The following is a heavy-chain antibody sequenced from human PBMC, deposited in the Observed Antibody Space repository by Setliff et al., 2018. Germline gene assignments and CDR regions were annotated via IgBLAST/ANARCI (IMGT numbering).Heavy chain of an antibody. J-gene: IGHJ1*01. CDR2: IYSDGNTT. D-gene: IGHD1-26*01. Sequence: QTGGSLRLSCTASGFTFGDYALSWVRQAPGKGLVWVSRIYSDGNTTNYADSVKGRFTISRDNAKNTLYLQMSSLGAEDTAVYYCATSGSYHGPLIWGQGALVTVSS. CDR1: GFTFGDYA. V-gene: IGHV3-74*01. CDR3: ATSGSYHGPLI.